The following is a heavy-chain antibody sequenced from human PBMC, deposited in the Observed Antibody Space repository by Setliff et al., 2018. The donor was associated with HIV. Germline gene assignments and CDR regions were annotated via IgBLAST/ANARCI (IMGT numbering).Heavy chain of an antibody. CDR3: AREKRELRGDAFDI. V-gene: IGHV4-61*02. CDR2: IYSTGST. CDR1: GDSISSGNYY. J-gene: IGHJ3*02. D-gene: IGHD3-10*01. Sequence: SETLSLTCTFSGDSISSGNYYWSWIRQPAGKGLEWIGRIYSTGSTIYNPSLKSRVTLSVDTSKHQFSLKLSSVTAADTAVYYCAREKRELRGDAFDIWGQGTMVTVSS.